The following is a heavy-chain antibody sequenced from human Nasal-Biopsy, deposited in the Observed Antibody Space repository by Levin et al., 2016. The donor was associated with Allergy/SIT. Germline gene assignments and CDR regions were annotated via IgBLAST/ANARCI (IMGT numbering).Heavy chain of an antibody. D-gene: IGHD4-17*01. Sequence: GESLKISCVASGFTFSSSAMSWVRQAPGKGLEWVSALSGSGGSTYFADSVRGRFTISRDNSKNTLYLLMNSLRAEDTAVYYCAKSYGDYVFGAVYWGQGTLVTVSS. V-gene: IGHV3-23*01. J-gene: IGHJ4*02. CDR3: AKSYGDYVFGAVY. CDR1: GFTFSSSA. CDR2: LSGSGGST.